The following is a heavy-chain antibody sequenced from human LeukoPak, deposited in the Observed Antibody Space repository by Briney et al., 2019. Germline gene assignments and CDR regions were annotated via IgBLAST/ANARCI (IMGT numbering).Heavy chain of an antibody. D-gene: IGHD3-10*01. Sequence: SETLSLTCTVSGGSISSYYWSWIRHPPGKGLEWIGYIYYSGSTNYNPSLKSRVTISVDTSKNQFSLKLSSVTAADTAVYYCARLVRGARNFDYWGQGTLVTVSS. CDR2: IYYSGST. V-gene: IGHV4-59*08. CDR1: GGSISSYY. J-gene: IGHJ4*02. CDR3: ARLVRGARNFDY.